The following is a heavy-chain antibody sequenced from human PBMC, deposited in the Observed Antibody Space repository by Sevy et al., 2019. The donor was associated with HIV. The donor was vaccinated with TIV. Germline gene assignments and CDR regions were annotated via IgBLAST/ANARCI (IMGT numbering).Heavy chain of an antibody. D-gene: IGHD3-10*01. CDR3: AKAKDGSVGYYNVYYNGMHV. CDR1: GFSFTSYA. V-gene: IGHV3-23*01. J-gene: IGHJ6*02. CDR2: ISGSGDNT. Sequence: GGSLRLSCAASGFSFTSYAMNWVRQAPGKGLEWVSTISGSGDNTYFADSVKGRFTISRDNFKSTLYLQMNSLRAEDTAVYYCAKAKDGSVGYYNVYYNGMHVWGQGTTVTVSS.